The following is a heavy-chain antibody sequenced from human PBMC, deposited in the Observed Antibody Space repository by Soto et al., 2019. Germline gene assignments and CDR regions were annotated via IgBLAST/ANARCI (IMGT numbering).Heavy chain of an antibody. CDR1: GGSISSSSYY. Sequence: GPGPGFSSETLSLTCTVSGGSISSSSYYWGWIRQPPGKGLEWIGSIYYSGSTYYNPSLKSRVTISVDTSKNQLSLKLSSVTAADTAVYYCARQGYRLLYGDYLFDYWGQGTLVTVSS. J-gene: IGHJ4*02. V-gene: IGHV4-39*01. CDR3: ARQGYRLLYGDYLFDY. CDR2: IYYSGST. D-gene: IGHD4-17*01.